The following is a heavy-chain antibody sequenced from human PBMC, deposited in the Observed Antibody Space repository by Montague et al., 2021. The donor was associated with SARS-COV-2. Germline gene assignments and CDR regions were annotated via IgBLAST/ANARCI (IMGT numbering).Heavy chain of an antibody. CDR1: GGSFSGYY. D-gene: IGHD4-17*01. V-gene: IGHV4-34*01. CDR3: ARALPVTTFFYSYYGMDV. CDR2: INHGGST. Sequence: SETLSLTCAVYGGSFSGYYWSWIRQPPGKGLEWIGEINHGGSTNYNPSLKSRVTISVDTSKNQFSLELSSVTAADTAVYYCARALPVTTFFYSYYGMDVWGQGTTVTVSS. J-gene: IGHJ6*02.